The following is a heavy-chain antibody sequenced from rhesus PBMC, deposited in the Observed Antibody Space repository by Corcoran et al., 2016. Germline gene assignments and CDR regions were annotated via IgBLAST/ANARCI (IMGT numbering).Heavy chain of an antibody. J-gene: IGHJ4*01. CDR3: ARGVREYYNMWTGWDY. CDR2: ISNGGGRT. CDR1: GFTFSDYY. V-gene: IGHV3S29*01. D-gene: IGHD3-3*01. Sequence: EVQLVESGGGLATPGGSLRLSCAASGFTFSDYYMDWVRQAAGKGGDGVSRISNGGGRTWYADSVKGRFTSARENAKNTLYLQMDGLRAEDTAVYDCARGVREYYNMWTGWDYWGQGVLVT.